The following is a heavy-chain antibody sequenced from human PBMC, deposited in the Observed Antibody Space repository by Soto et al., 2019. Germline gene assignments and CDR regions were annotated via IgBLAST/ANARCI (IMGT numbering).Heavy chain of an antibody. J-gene: IGHJ1*01. CDR1: GYTFTSYG. CDR3: ARSGLEGH. Sequence: QVQLVQSGSEIKKPGASVKVSCKAFGYTFTSYGIGWVRQAPGQGLEWMGWISVYNDNTNYAQKFQGRVTMTTETSSSTAYMELGSLKSDDTAVYDWARSGLEGHWGQRTVVTVSS. V-gene: IGHV1-18*01. CDR2: ISVYNDNT. D-gene: IGHD3-22*01.